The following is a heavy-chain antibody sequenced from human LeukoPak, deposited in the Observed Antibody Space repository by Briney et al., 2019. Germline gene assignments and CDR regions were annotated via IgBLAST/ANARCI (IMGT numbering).Heavy chain of an antibody. CDR1: GGSISSYY. Sequence: PSETLSLTCTVSGGSISSYYWSWIRQPPGKGLEWIGYIYYSGGNNYNPSLKSRVTISVEKSKNQFSLKLSSVTAADTAVYYCARATYCSSTSCLSFDYWGQGTLVTVSS. CDR2: IYYSGGN. J-gene: IGHJ4*02. V-gene: IGHV4-59*01. CDR3: ARATYCSSTSCLSFDY. D-gene: IGHD2-2*01.